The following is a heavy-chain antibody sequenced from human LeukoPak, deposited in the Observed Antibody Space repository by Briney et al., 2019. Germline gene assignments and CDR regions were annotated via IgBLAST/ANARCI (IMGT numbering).Heavy chain of an antibody. CDR2: INHSGST. CDR3: ARVMVRGGYYYYYYMDV. V-gene: IGHV4-34*01. CDR1: GGSFSGYY. Sequence: PSETLSLTCAVYGGSFSGYYWSWIRQPPGKGLEWIGEINHSGSTNYNPSLKSRVTISVDTSKNQFSLKLSSVTAADTAVYYCARVMVRGGYYYYYYMDVWGKGTTVTVSS. J-gene: IGHJ6*03. D-gene: IGHD3-10*01.